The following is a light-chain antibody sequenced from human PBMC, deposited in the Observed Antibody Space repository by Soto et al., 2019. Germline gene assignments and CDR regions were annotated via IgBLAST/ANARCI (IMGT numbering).Light chain of an antibody. CDR2: EGS. V-gene: IGLV2-23*01. CDR1: SSDVGSYNL. J-gene: IGLJ1*01. Sequence: QSALTQPASVSWSPGQSITISCTGTSSDVGSYNLVSWYQQHPGKAPKLMIYEGSKRPSGISNRFSGSKSGNTASLTISGLQAEDEAEYYCCSYADSSRIYVFGSGTKLTVL. CDR3: CSYADSSRIYV.